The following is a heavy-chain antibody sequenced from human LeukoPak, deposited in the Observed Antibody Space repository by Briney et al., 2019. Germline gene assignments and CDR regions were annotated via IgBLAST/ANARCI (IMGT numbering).Heavy chain of an antibody. CDR1: GGTFSSYA. J-gene: IGHJ4*02. CDR2: IIPILGIA. V-gene: IGHV1-69*04. D-gene: IGHD1-1*01. Sequence: SVKVSCKASGGTFSSYAISWVRQAPGQGLEWMGRIIPILGIANYAQKFQGRVTITADKSTSTAYMELSSLRSEDTAVYYCARLYNWNDNPFDYWGQGTLVTVSS. CDR3: ARLYNWNDNPFDY.